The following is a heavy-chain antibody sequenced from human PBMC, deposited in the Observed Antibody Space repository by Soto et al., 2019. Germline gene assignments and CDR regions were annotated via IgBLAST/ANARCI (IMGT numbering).Heavy chain of an antibody. CDR2: IYYSGST. D-gene: IGHD4-17*01. V-gene: IGHV4-39*01. CDR3: ASQGENDYGLDY. CDR1: GGSISSSSYY. Sequence: SETLSLTCTVSGGSISSSSYYWGWIRQPPGKGLEWIGSIYYSGSTYYNPSLKSRVTISVDTSKNQFSLKLSSVTAADTAVYYCASQGENDYGLDYWGQGTLVTVSS. J-gene: IGHJ4*02.